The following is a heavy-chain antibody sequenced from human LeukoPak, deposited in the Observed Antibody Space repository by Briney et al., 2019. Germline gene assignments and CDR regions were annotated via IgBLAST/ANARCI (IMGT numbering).Heavy chain of an antibody. V-gene: IGHV4-34*01. CDR1: GGSFSGYY. J-gene: IGHJ4*02. Sequence: SETLSLTCAVYGGSFSGYYWSWIRQPPGKGLEWIGEINHSGSTNYNPSLKSRVTISIDTSKNQFSLKLSSVTAADTAVYYCARGGDTCYVRDDSWGQGTLVTVSS. CDR2: INHSGST. D-gene: IGHD2-15*01. CDR3: ARGGDTCYVRDDS.